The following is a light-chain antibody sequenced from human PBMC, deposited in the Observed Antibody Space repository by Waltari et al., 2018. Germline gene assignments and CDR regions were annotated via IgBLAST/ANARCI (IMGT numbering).Light chain of an antibody. V-gene: IGLV2-14*01. CDR1: SSDIGNYNY. J-gene: IGLJ1*01. Sequence: QSALAQPASVSGSPGQSIAISCTGTSSDIGNYNYFSWYQHPPGKAPKLILYEVSDRPSGVSRRFSGSKSGNKATLTISGLQADDEADYYCSSYTNRATLRVFGTGTKVTVL. CDR2: EVS. CDR3: SSYTNRATLRV.